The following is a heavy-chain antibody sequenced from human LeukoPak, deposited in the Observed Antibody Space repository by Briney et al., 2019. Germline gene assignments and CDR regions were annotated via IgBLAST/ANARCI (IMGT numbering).Heavy chain of an antibody. D-gene: IGHD3-9*01. Sequence: PGGSLRLSCAASGFTFSSYSMNWVRQAPGKGLEWVSSISSSSSYIYYADSVKGRFTISRDNAKNSLYLQMNSPRAEDTAVYYCARDRRYFDWVFDYWGQGTLVTVSS. CDR3: ARDRRYFDWVFDY. CDR2: ISSSSSYI. V-gene: IGHV3-21*01. CDR1: GFTFSSYS. J-gene: IGHJ4*02.